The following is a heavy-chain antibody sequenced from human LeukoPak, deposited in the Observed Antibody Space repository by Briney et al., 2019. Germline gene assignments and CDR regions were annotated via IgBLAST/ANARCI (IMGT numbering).Heavy chain of an antibody. V-gene: IGHV1-69*05. Sequence: SVKVSCKASGGTFSSYAISWVRQAPGQGLEWMGGIIPIFGTANYAQKFQGRVTITTDESTSTAYMELSSLRSDDTAVYYCARDSSGHDAFDIWGQGTMVTVSS. J-gene: IGHJ3*02. CDR1: GGTFSSYA. CDR3: ARDSSGHDAFDI. D-gene: IGHD6-19*01. CDR2: IIPIFGTA.